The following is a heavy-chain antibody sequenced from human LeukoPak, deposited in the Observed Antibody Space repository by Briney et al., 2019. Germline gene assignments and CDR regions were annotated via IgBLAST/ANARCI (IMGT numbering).Heavy chain of an antibody. CDR2: IGPTRSDR. Sequence: PGGSLRLSCTASGLTFSTSGLKWVGQARGKGGEGVASIGPTRSDRYHADSIKGRFTISRDNANNFLYLQMNSLRAEDTAVYYCATETNGRHYDYWGQGTLLTVSS. CDR3: ATETNGRHYDY. J-gene: IGHJ4*02. D-gene: IGHD1-14*01. CDR1: GLTFSTSG. V-gene: IGHV3-21*06.